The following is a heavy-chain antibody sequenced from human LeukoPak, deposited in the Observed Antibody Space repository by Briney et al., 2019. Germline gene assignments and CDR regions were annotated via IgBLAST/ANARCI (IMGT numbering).Heavy chain of an antibody. CDR3: ASDGGPFDH. CDR1: GIMFSGYW. CDR2: IKQHGTER. D-gene: IGHD3-16*01. J-gene: IGHJ4*02. V-gene: IGHV3-7*01. Sequence: GGSLRLSCTASGIMFSGYWMSWVRQAPGKGLEWVANIKQHGTERYYVDSVRGRFTISRDDAKKSVYLQMNSLRAEDTAVYFCASDGGPFDHWGQGILVTVAS.